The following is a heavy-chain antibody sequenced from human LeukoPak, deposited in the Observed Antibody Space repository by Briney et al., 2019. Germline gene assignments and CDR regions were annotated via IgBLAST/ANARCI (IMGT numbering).Heavy chain of an antibody. CDR2: VTGDSGVT. Sequence: GGSLRLSCAASGFTFSDHVMRWVRQAPGKGLEWLSSVTGDSGVTRYADSVEGRFTVSRDNSKNMVFLQMNSLTAEDTAVYFCAKGVSSPLYYFDYWGQGALVTVS. V-gene: IGHV3-23*01. CDR1: GFTFSDHV. J-gene: IGHJ4*02. CDR3: AKGVSSPLYYFDY.